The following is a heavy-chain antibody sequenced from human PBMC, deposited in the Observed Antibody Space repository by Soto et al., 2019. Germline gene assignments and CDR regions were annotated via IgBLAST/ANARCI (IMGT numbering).Heavy chain of an antibody. J-gene: IGHJ4*02. D-gene: IGHD5-12*01. CDR1: GFILNSYG. Sequence: EVQLLESGGGLVQPGGSLRLSCEASGFILNSYGTSWVRQAPGKGLEWVSTLTSGGGTHYADSVKGRFTISRENSKNTLYLQMNSLRAEDTAVYYCAKDGDLYSGYSDHWGQGTLVTGSS. CDR2: LTSGGGT. CDR3: AKDGDLYSGYSDH. V-gene: IGHV3-23*01.